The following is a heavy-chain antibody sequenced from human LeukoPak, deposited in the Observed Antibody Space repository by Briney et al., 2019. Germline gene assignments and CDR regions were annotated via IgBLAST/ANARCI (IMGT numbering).Heavy chain of an antibody. CDR3: ATFIIGPTIDY. J-gene: IGHJ4*02. CDR2: ISSSGSTI. Sequence: GGSLRLSCAASGFTFSSYEMNWVRQAPGKGLEWVSYISSSGSTIYYADSVKGRFTISRDNGKNSLSLQMNSLRVEDTAVYYCATFIIGPTIDYWGQGTLVTVSS. V-gene: IGHV3-48*03. CDR1: GFTFSSYE. D-gene: IGHD1-20*01.